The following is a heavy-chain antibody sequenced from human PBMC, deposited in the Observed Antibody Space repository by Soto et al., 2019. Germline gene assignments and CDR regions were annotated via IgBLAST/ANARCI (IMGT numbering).Heavy chain of an antibody. V-gene: IGHV4-31*03. CDR2: IYYSGST. CDR3: AREWYSSEVAFDY. Sequence: QVQLQESGPGLVKPSQTLSLTCTVSGGSISSGGYYWSWIRQHPGKGLEWIGYIYYSGSTYYNPSLKSRVTIAVDTSKNQFSLKLSSVTAADTAVYYCAREWYSSEVAFDYWGQGTLVTVSS. J-gene: IGHJ4*02. CDR1: GGSISSGGYY. D-gene: IGHD6-19*01.